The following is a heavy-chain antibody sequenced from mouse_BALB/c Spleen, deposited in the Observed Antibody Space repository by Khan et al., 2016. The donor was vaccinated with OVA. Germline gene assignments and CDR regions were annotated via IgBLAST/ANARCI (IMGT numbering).Heavy chain of an antibody. CDR3: ARLASYYCIEGVAY. CDR1: GFTFSTYG. J-gene: IGHJ3*01. D-gene: IGHD1-1*01. Sequence: EVELVESGGDLVKPGGSLKLSCAASGFTFSTYGMSWVRQTPDKRLEWVATISSGGSYTYYPDSVKGRFTISRDTAKNTLYLQMSSLKPEDTAKYYCARLASYYCIEGVAYWGKGTLVTVSA. CDR2: ISSGGSYT. V-gene: IGHV5-6*01.